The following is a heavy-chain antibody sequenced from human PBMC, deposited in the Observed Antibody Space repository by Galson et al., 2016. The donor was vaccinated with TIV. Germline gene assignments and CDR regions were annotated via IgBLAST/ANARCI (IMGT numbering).Heavy chain of an antibody. D-gene: IGHD4-17*01. CDR1: GYTFTSVG. J-gene: IGHJ4*02. Sequence: SVKVSCKASGYTFTSVGMNWVRQAPGQGLEWMGWINPNSGNTGYAQKFQDRVTMTRNTSVRTAYMELSSLRSEDTAVYYCARSGDYGDYWGQGTLVTVSS. CDR2: INPNSGNT. V-gene: IGHV1-8*02. CDR3: ARSGDYGDY.